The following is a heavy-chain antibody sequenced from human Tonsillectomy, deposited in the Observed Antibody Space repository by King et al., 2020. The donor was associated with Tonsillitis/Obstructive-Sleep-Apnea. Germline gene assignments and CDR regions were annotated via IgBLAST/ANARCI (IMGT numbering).Heavy chain of an antibody. V-gene: IGHV4-34*01. J-gene: IGHJ6*02. D-gene: IGHD3-9*01. Sequence: VQLQQWGAGLLKPSETLSLTCVVYGGSFSYYYWSWIRQSPGKGLEWIGEINHSGSTNYNPSLKSRVTISVDTSKNQFSLQLSSVTAADTAVYYCARGPDYDILSGDDYYYYYGMDVWGQGTTVTVSS. CDR3: ARGPDYDILSGDDYYYYYGMDV. CDR1: GGSFSYYY. CDR2: INHSGST.